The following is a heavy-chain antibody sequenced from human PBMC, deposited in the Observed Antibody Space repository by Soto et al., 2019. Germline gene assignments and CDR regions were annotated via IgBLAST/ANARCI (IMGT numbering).Heavy chain of an antibody. CDR2: IWHDGTRE. V-gene: IGHV3-33*06. CDR1: GFPFSRYG. D-gene: IGHD6-19*01. J-gene: IGHJ4*02. Sequence: PGGSLRLSCAASGFPFSRYGLLWVRQAPGKGLEWVALIWHDGTRENYAESVKGRFSISRDNSKNTVFLQLDSLRAEDTAVYYCVKANSSGWYGEPDFDYWGQGTLVTVSS. CDR3: VKANSSGWYGEPDFDY.